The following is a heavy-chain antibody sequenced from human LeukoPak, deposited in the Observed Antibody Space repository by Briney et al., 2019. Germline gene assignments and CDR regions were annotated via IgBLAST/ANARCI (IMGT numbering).Heavy chain of an antibody. J-gene: IGHJ5*02. V-gene: IGHV3-23*01. Sequence: SGGSLRLSCVASGFTFSTHAMSWVRQAPGKGPEWVSAISGGGSTTHYADSVKGRFTISRDNAKNSLYLQMNSLRAEDTAVYYCAGDEEYCSSTSCENWFDPWGQGTLVTVSS. D-gene: IGHD2-2*01. CDR3: AGDEEYCSSTSCENWFDP. CDR1: GFTFSTHA. CDR2: ISGGGSTT.